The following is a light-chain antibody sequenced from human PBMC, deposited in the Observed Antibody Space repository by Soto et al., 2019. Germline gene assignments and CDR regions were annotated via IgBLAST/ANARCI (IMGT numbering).Light chain of an antibody. CDR2: LGS. V-gene: IGKV2-28*01. J-gene: IGKJ2*03. CDR3: MQGPQTPYS. Sequence: DIVMTQSPLSLPVTPGEPASISCRSSQSLLQSNGYNYLDRYLQKPGQSPQLLIYLGSHRASGVPDRFSGSGSGTDFTLKISRVEAEDVGVYYCMQGPQTPYSFGQGTKLEIK. CDR1: QSLLQSNGYNY.